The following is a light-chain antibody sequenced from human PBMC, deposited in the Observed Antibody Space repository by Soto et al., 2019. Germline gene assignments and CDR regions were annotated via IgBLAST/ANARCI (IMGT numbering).Light chain of an antibody. V-gene: IGLV2-11*01. CDR1: TSDIGAYNY. J-gene: IGLJ1*01. CDR2: DVS. Sequence: LTQPLSVSRSPGQSVTISCTGPTSDIGAYNYVSWYQQHPGKVPKLILYDVSKRPSGVPDRFSGSKSGNTASLTISGLQADDDADYYCCSYAGAYIYVFATGTKVTVL. CDR3: CSYAGAYIYV.